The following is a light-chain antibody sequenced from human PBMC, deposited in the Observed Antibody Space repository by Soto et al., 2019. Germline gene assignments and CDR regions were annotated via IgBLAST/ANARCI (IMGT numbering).Light chain of an antibody. J-gene: IGLJ2*01. V-gene: IGLV6-57*01. CDR1: SGSIASNY. Sequence: NFMLTQPHSVSESPGQTVTISCTRSSGSIASNYVQWYQRRPGSSPTIVIYEDNQRPSGVPDRFSGSIDSSSSSASLTISGLKSEDEADYYCQSYDSDTVIFGGGTKVTVL. CDR3: QSYDSDTVI. CDR2: EDN.